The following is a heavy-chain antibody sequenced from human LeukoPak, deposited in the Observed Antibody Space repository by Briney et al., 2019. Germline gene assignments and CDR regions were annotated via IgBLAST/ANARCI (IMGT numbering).Heavy chain of an antibody. CDR1: GFNFSNYG. D-gene: IGHD1-1*01. Sequence: GGSLRLSCAASGFNFSNYGMHWVRQAPGKGLEWVALISHDGVNKYYADSVKGRFTISRDNSKNTLYLRMNSLRVEDTALYYCAKLRELVTYYYYYGLDVWGQGTTVTVSS. CDR3: AKLRELVTYYYYYGLDV. CDR2: ISHDGVNK. V-gene: IGHV3-30*18. J-gene: IGHJ6*02.